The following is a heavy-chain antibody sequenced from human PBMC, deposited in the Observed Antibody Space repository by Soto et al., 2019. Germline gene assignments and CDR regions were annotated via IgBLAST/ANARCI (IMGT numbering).Heavy chain of an antibody. Sequence: SETLSLTCTVSGGSISSYYCSWIRQPPGKGLEWIGYIYYSGSTNYNPSLKSRVTISVDTSKNQFSLKLSSVTAADTAVYYCARDRRAGRNYYYYGMDVWGQGTTVTVSS. V-gene: IGHV4-59*01. J-gene: IGHJ6*02. CDR1: GGSISSYY. CDR2: IYYSGST. CDR3: ARDRRAGRNYYYYGMDV.